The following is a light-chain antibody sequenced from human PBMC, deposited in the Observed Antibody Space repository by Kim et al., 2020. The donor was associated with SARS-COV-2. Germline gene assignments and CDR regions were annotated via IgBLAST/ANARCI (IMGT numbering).Light chain of an antibody. CDR1: QSVSSN. J-gene: IGKJ4*01. CDR2: GAS. Sequence: EIVMTQSPATLSVSPGERATLSCRASQSVSSNLAWYQQKPGQAPRLLIYGASTRATGIPARFSGSGSGTEFTLTISSLQSEDFAVYYFQQYNNYPPRTTFGGGTKVDIK. CDR3: QQYNNYPPRTT. V-gene: IGKV3-15*01.